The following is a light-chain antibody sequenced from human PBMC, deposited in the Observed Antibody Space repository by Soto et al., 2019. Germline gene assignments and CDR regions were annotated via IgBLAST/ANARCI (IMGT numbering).Light chain of an antibody. V-gene: IGKV3-11*01. CDR2: DAS. J-gene: IGKJ5*01. CDR1: HSVTTH. CDR3: QQRSDSIT. Sequence: ERGLTQPPGTLSLSPGARAPLSCWASHSVTTHLAWFQQRPGQTPSLLIYDASTRAPGIPARFSGRGSGADFPLTISSLEPEDFAVDDCQQRSDSITFGQGTRLEIK.